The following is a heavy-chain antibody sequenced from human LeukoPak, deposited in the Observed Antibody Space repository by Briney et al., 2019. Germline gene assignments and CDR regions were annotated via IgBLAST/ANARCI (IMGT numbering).Heavy chain of an antibody. CDR1: GFTYSTYT. Sequence: PGGSLRLSCAASGFTYSTYTMNWVRQAPGKGLEWISFINTKSKTMYYADSVKGRFTISRDNGKNSLYLQMNSLRAEDTALYYCVRDRDWAFDYWGQGTPVTVSS. CDR2: INTKSKTM. V-gene: IGHV3-48*01. J-gene: IGHJ4*02. CDR3: VRDRDWAFDY. D-gene: IGHD3-9*01.